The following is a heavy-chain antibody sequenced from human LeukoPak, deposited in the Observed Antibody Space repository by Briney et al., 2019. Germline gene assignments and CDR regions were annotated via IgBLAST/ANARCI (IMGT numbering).Heavy chain of an antibody. CDR1: GGSFSTYY. CDR2: IYYSGST. V-gene: IGHV4-59*01. D-gene: IGHD3-10*01. CDR3: ARGDYGSGSYYKRNAFDI. J-gene: IGHJ3*02. Sequence: SETLSLTCTVSGGSFSTYYWSWIRQPPGKGLEWLGYIYYSGSTNYIPSLKGRVTMSVDTSKNQFSLKLSSVTAADTAMYYCARGDYGSGSYYKRNAFDIWGQGTMVTVSS.